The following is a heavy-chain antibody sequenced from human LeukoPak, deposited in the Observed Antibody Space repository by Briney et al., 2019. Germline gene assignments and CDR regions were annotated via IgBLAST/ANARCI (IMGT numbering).Heavy chain of an antibody. Sequence: SETLSLTCTVSGGSIPISTYYWGWVRQPPGKGLEWIGSIYYSGTTKYNPSLKSRVTISVDNSNNKFSLRLSSVTAADTALYYCARVSGYDWESFYDYWGQGSLVTVSS. CDR1: GGSIPISTYY. CDR2: IYYSGTT. J-gene: IGHJ4*02. D-gene: IGHD5-12*01. CDR3: ARVSGYDWESFYDY. V-gene: IGHV4-39*07.